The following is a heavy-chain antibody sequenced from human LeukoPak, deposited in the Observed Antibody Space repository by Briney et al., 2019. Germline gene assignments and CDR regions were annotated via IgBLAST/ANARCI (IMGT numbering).Heavy chain of an antibody. V-gene: IGHV1-69*13. CDR3: ARDRYGGSRDAFDV. CDR1: GGTFSSYA. CDR2: IIPIFGTA. D-gene: IGHD4-23*01. Sequence: SVKVSCKASGGTFSSYAISWVRQAPGQGLEWMGGIIPIFGTANYAQKFQGRVTITADESTSTAYMELRSLRSDDTAVYYCARDRYGGSRDAFDVWGQGTMVTVSS. J-gene: IGHJ3*01.